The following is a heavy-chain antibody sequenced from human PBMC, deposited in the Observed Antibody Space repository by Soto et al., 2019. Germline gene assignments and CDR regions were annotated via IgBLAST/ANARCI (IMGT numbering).Heavy chain of an antibody. CDR3: ASGITAGRNWFDP. V-gene: IGHV4-30-2*01. CDR2: IYHSGST. CDR1: GSSISSGGYS. J-gene: IGHJ5*02. D-gene: IGHD6-13*01. Sequence: SETLSLTCALSGSSISSGGYSWSWIRQPPGKGLEWIGYIYHSGSTYYHPSLKSRVTISVDRSKNQFSLKLSSVTAADTAVYYCASGITAGRNWFDPCGQAYLVTVSS.